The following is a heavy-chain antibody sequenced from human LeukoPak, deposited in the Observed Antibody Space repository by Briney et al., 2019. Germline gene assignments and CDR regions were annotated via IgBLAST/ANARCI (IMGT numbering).Heavy chain of an antibody. CDR2: IDSDGSST. CDR1: GFTFSRYW. V-gene: IGHV3-74*01. J-gene: IGHJ6*03. Sequence: GGSLRLSCAASGFTFSRYWMHWVRQAPGKGLVWVSRIDSDGSSTTYADSVKGRFTISRDNSKNTLYLQMNSLRAEDTAVYYCAKEPHGYGDYYYYYYMDVWGKGTTVTVSS. CDR3: AKEPHGYGDYYYYYYMDV. D-gene: IGHD4-17*01.